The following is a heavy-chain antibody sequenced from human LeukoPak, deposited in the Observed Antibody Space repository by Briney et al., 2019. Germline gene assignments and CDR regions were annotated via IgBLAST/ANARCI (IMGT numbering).Heavy chain of an antibody. CDR2: INPNSGGT. CDR3: ARAYCTNGVCYIGY. CDR1: GYTFTGYY. Sequence: ASVKVSCKASGYTFTGYYMHWVRQAPGQGLEWLGRINPNSGGTNYAQKFQGRVTMTRDTSISTAYMELSRLRSDDTAVYYCARAYCTNGVCYIGYWGQGTLVTVSS. V-gene: IGHV1-2*06. D-gene: IGHD2-8*01. J-gene: IGHJ4*02.